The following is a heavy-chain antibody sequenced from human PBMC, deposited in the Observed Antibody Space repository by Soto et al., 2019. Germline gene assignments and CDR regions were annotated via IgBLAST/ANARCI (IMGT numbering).Heavy chain of an antibody. J-gene: IGHJ4*02. Sequence: QVQLVESGGGVVQPGRSLRLSCAASGFTFSSYAMHWVRQAPGKGLEWVAGISYDGNTKYYADSVKGRFTISRDHSKKTLSVQMNSLRVEDTAVYYCARDRSYDLWSKYFDYWGQGTLVTVSS. CDR3: ARDRSYDLWSKYFDY. CDR2: ISYDGNTK. D-gene: IGHD3-3*01. CDR1: GFTFSSYA. V-gene: IGHV3-30-3*01.